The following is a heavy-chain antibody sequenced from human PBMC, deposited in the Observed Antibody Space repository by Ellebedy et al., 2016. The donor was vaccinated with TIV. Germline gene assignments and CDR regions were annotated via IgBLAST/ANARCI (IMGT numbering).Heavy chain of an antibody. CDR1: GYLFSSFW. CDR3: ARLGCSGGGCYHFDC. D-gene: IGHD2-15*01. V-gene: IGHV5-51*01. Sequence: GESLKISCRGSGYLFSSFWVGWVRQMPGKGLEWMGIIYPGDSDTRYSPSFRGQVTMSADKSISTAYLQWSSLKASDTAMYYCARLGCSGGGCYHFDCWGQGALVTVSS. J-gene: IGHJ4*02. CDR2: IYPGDSDT.